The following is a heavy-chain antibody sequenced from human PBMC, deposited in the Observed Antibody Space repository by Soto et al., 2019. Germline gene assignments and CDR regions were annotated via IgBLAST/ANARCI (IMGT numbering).Heavy chain of an antibody. V-gene: IGHV3-48*02. CDR3: ARDQPGGGSDAFDI. CDR2: ISSSSSTI. J-gene: IGHJ3*02. Sequence: GGSLRLSCAASGFTFSSYSMNWVRQAPGKGLEWVSYISSSSSTIYYADSVKGRFTISRDNAKNSLYLQMNSLRDEDTAVYYCARDQPGGGSDAFDIWGQGTMVTVSS. D-gene: IGHD3-10*01. CDR1: GFTFSSYS.